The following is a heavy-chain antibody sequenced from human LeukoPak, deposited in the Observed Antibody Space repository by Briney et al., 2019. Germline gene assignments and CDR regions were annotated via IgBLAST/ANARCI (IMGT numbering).Heavy chain of an antibody. V-gene: IGHV3-7*01. CDR3: AKISAPYYGGDWGNDF. Sequence: PGGSLRLSGAASGFTFRGSWMSWVRQAPGKGLEWVANIKHDGSAKYYVNSVRGRFTISRDNDKNSLYLQMISLRVEDTGIYYCAKISAPYYGGDWGNDFWGQGILVTVSS. J-gene: IGHJ4*02. D-gene: IGHD2-21*02. CDR1: GFTFRGSW. CDR2: IKHDGSAK.